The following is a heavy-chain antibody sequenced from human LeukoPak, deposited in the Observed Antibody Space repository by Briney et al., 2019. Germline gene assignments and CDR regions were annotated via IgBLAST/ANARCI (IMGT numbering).Heavy chain of an antibody. CDR1: GFTFSNYW. J-gene: IGHJ5*02. CDR2: INSDGSNT. CDR3: APNRFDP. V-gene: IGHV3-74*01. Sequence: GGSLRLSCEASGFTFSNYWMHWVRQAPGKGLVWVSRINSDGSNTSYADSVRGRFTISRDNAKNTLYLQMNSLRAEDTAVYYCAPNRFDPRGQGTLVTVSS.